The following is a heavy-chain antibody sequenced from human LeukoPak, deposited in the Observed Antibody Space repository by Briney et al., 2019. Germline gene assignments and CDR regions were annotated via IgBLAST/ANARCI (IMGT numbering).Heavy chain of an antibody. CDR3: ARQPPTYGGWFDP. CDR2: IFPGDSDT. D-gene: IGHD4-23*01. CDR1: GYSFTSYW. J-gene: IGHJ5*02. V-gene: IGHV5-51*01. Sequence: GASLQISSKGSGYSFTSYWIGWVRQMPGKGLEWMGIIFPGDSDTRYSPSFQGQVTISADKSISTAYLQWSSLKASDTAMYYCARQPPTYGGWFDPWGQGTLVTVSS.